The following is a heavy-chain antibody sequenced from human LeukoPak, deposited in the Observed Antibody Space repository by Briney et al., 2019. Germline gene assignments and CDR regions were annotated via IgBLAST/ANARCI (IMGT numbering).Heavy chain of an antibody. Sequence: PGRSLRLSCAASGFTFKICGMHWVRQAPGKGLEWVAVISYDGRNKYYADSVRGRFTISRDNSKNTLYLQMNSLRAEDTAVYYCVSEGVGATRDAFDIWGQGTMVTVSS. CDR2: ISYDGRNK. CDR3: VSEGVGATRDAFDI. D-gene: IGHD1-26*01. V-gene: IGHV3-30*03. CDR1: GFTFKICG. J-gene: IGHJ3*02.